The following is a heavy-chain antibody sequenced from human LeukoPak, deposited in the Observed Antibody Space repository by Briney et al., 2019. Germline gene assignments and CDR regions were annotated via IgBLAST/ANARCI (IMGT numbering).Heavy chain of an antibody. J-gene: IGHJ4*02. Sequence: GGSLRLSCAASGFTVSSNYMSWVRQAPGKGLEWVSVIYSGGSTYYADSVKGRFTISRDNSKNTLYLQMNSLRAEDTAVYYCARDYCSGGSCYPTGDYWGQGTLVTVSS. D-gene: IGHD2-15*01. CDR3: ARDYCSGGSCYPTGDY. CDR1: GFTVSSNY. CDR2: IYSGGST. V-gene: IGHV3-53*01.